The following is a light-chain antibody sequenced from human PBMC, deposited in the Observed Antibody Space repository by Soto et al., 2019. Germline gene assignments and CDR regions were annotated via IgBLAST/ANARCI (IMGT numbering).Light chain of an antibody. V-gene: IGKV4-1*01. CDR3: QQYYSSPHT. CDR2: WAS. Sequence: DIVMTQSPDSLALSLGERATINCKSGQSVLYSPNYKNYLAWYQQKPGRPPKLLIYWASTRESVVPLRFSGSGSGTDFTLTISSLEAEDVAVYYCQQYYSSPHTFGQGTKLEIK. CDR1: QSVLYSPNYKNY. J-gene: IGKJ2*01.